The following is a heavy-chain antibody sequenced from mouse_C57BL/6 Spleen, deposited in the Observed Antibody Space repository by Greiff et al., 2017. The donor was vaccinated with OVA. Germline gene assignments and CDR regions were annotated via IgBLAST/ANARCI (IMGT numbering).Heavy chain of an antibody. CDR2: IYPGGGYT. CDR3: ARDFDY. V-gene: IGHV1-63*01. Sequence: QVQLQQSGAELVRPGTSVKMSCKASGYPFTNYWVGWAKQRPGHGLEWIGDIYPGGGYTNYNEKVKGKGTLTADKSSSTAYMQFSSLTSEDSAIYYCARDFDYWGQGTTLTVSS. CDR1: GYPFTNYW. J-gene: IGHJ2*01.